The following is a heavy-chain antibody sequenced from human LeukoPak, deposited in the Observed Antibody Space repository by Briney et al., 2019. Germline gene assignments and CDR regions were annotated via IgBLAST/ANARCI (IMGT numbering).Heavy chain of an antibody. Sequence: SETLSLTCTVSGGSISSGGYYWSWIRQPPGKGLEWIGYIYHSGSTYYNPSLKSRVTISVDRSKNQFPLKLSSVTAADTAVYYCARTRYFDWLPYYFDYWGQGTLVTVSS. V-gene: IGHV4-30-2*01. CDR1: GGSISSGGYY. CDR3: ARTRYFDWLPYYFDY. J-gene: IGHJ4*02. D-gene: IGHD3-9*01. CDR2: IYHSGST.